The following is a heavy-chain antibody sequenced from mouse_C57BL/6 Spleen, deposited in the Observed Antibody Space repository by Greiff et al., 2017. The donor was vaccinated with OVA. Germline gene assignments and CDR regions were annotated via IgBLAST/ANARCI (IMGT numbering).Heavy chain of an antibody. Sequence: EVNLVESGAGLVKPGGSLKLSCAASGFTFSSYAMSWVRQTPEKRLEWVAYISSGGDYIYYADTVKGRFTISRDNARNTLYLQMSSLKSEDTAMYYCTRDYDYDSFAYWGQGTLVTVSA. J-gene: IGHJ3*01. CDR3: TRDYDYDSFAY. CDR1: GFTFSSYA. CDR2: ISSGGDYI. D-gene: IGHD2-4*01. V-gene: IGHV5-9-1*02.